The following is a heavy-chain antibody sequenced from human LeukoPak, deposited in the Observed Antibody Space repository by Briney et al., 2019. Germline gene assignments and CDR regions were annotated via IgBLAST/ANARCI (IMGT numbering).Heavy chain of an antibody. J-gene: IGHJ5*02. V-gene: IGHV3-48*04. Sequence: GGSLRLSCAASGFTFSSDSMNWVRQAPGKGLEWLSYISNAGDTVYYADSVKGRFTISRDNAKNSLYLQMNSLRAEDTAVYYCARVKHYYGSGRFDWFDPWGQGTLVTVSS. D-gene: IGHD3-10*01. CDR3: ARVKHYYGSGRFDWFDP. CDR2: ISNAGDTV. CDR1: GFTFSSDS.